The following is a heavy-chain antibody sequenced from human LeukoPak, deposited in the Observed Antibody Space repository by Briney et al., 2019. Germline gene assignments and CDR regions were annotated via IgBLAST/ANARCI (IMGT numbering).Heavy chain of an antibody. CDR3: ARGRITIFGVEDAFDI. V-gene: IGHV1-2*02. J-gene: IGHJ3*02. D-gene: IGHD3-3*01. CDR1: GYTFTGYY. Sequence: ASVKVSCKASGYTFTGYYMHWVRQAPGQGLEWMGCVNPNSGATNYAQKFQGRVTMTRDTSISTAYMDLNRLRSDDTAVYYCARGRITIFGVEDAFDIWGQGTMVTVSS. CDR2: VNPNSGAT.